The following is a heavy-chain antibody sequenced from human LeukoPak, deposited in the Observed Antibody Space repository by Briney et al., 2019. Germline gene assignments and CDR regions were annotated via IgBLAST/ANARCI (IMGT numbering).Heavy chain of an antibody. CDR1: GFTVSSNY. J-gene: IGHJ4*02. Sequence: GGSLRLSCAASGFTVSSNYMSWVRQAPGKGLEWVSVIYSGGSTYYADSVKGRFTISRDNSKNTLYLQMNSLTAGDTAVYYCARSYRDFWGQGTLVTVSS. CDR3: ARSYRDF. CDR2: IYSGGST. D-gene: IGHD3-10*01. V-gene: IGHV3-53*01.